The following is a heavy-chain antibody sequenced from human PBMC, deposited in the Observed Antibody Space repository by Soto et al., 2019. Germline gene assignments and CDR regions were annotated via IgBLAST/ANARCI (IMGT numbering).Heavy chain of an antibody. CDR2: IIPIFGTA. V-gene: IGHV1-69*01. CDR1: WGPLSRYS. D-gene: IGHD3-10*01. J-gene: IGHJ4*02. Sequence: VEVSRQGSWGPLSRYSIRLVRQGPGQRVEWMGGIIPIFGTANYAQKFQGRVTITADESTSTAYMELSSLRSEDTAVYYCARDRYYYGSGSYYITYYFDYWGQGTLVTVSS. CDR3: ARDRYYYGSGSYYITYYFDY.